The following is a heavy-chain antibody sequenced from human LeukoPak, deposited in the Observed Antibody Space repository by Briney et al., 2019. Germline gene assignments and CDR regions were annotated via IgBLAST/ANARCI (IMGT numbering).Heavy chain of an antibody. Sequence: GGSLRLSCAASGFTVSSNYMSWVRQAPGKGLEWVSVIYSGGSTYYADSVKGRFTISRDNSKNTLYLQMNSLRAEDMAAYYCARDDAVAGHFDYWGQGTLVTVSS. CDR3: ARDDAVAGHFDY. CDR2: IYSGGST. V-gene: IGHV3-53*01. J-gene: IGHJ4*02. D-gene: IGHD6-19*01. CDR1: GFTVSSNY.